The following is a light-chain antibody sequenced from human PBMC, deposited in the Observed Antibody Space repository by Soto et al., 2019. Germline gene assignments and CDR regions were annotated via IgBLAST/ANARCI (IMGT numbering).Light chain of an antibody. V-gene: IGLV2-14*01. CDR1: SSDVGGYDY. CDR3: SSYTSSNSWV. Sequence: QSALTQPASVSGSPGQSIAISCTGTSSDVGGYDYVSGYQQHPGRAPKLMIYDVSNRPSGVSNRFSGSKAGNTASLTISGLQPEDEAEYYCSSYTSSNSWVFGGATKVTV. J-gene: IGLJ3*02. CDR2: DVS.